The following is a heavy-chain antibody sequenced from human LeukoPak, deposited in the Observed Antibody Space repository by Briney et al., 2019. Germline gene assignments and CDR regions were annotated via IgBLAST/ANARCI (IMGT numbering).Heavy chain of an antibody. Sequence: GGSLRLSCAASGFTFSSHWMNWVRQAPGKGLEWVANIKQDGSEKYYVDSVKGRFTISRDNAKNSLYLQMNSLRAEDTAVYYCAREDRGSNWFDPWGQGTLVTVSS. CDR1: GFTFSSHW. CDR3: AREDRGSNWFDP. J-gene: IGHJ5*02. D-gene: IGHD3-10*01. CDR2: IKQDGSEK. V-gene: IGHV3-7*01.